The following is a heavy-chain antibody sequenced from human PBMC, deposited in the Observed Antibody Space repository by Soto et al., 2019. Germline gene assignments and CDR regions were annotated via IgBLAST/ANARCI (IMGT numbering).Heavy chain of an antibody. V-gene: IGHV4-39*01. CDR2: IYYSGST. CDR1: GGSISSSSYY. CDR3: ARHSATVPTTFDY. J-gene: IGHJ4*02. Sequence: QLQLQESGPGLVKPSETLSLTCTVSGGSISSSSYYWGWIRQPPGQGLEWIGSIYYSGSTYYNPSLQRRVTISVDTSTNQFSLQLSSVTAADTAVYYCARHSATVPTTFDYWGQGTLVTVSS. D-gene: IGHD4-17*01.